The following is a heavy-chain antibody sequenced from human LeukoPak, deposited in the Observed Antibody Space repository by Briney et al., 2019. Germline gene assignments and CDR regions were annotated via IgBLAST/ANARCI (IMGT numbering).Heavy chain of an antibody. CDR2: ISGTGNHI. CDR3: ARDLANDAFYDFWSGPN. CDR1: GFTFSSYS. D-gene: IGHD3-3*01. V-gene: IGHV3-21*01. Sequence: GGSLRLSCAASGFTFSSYSMNWVRQAPGTGLEWVSFISGTGNHIYYADSVKGRFTISRDNAKNALFLQLNSLGTEDTAVYYCARDLANDAFYDFWSGPNWGQGTLVTVSS. J-gene: IGHJ4*02.